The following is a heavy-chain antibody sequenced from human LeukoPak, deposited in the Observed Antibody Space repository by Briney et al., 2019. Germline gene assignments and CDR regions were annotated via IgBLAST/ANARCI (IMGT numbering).Heavy chain of an antibody. CDR2: INQAGNER. D-gene: IGHD2-2*01. J-gene: IGHJ3*02. CDR1: GFTFTAYW. V-gene: IGHV3-7*01. Sequence: GGSLRLSCEGSGFTFTAYWMSWVRQAPGQGLEWVASINQAGNERLFADSVRGRFTISRDNARKSVFLQMNSLRAEDTAVYYCARDGYCSSTSCYDAFDIWGQGTMVTVSS. CDR3: ARDGYCSSTSCYDAFDI.